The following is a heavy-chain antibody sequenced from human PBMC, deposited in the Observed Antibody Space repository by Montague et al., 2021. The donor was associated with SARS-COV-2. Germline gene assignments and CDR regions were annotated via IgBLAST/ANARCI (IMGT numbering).Heavy chain of an antibody. Sequence: SETLSLTCAVSRGSFSNYYWTWIRQSPGKGLEWIGCMDYVGNPFXXPPLRSRVAISLDTSKSQLSLRLRSVTTTDAAVFYCVRGRRGTVFPFSPGAFDFWGQGTTVTVSS. J-gene: IGHJ3*01. D-gene: IGHD1-7*01. CDR1: RGSFSNYY. CDR2: MDYVGNP. V-gene: IGHV4-59*04. CDR3: VRGRRGTVFPFSPGAFDF.